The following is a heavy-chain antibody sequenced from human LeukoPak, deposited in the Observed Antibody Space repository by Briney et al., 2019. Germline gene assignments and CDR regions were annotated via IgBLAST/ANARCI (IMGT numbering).Heavy chain of an antibody. CDR2: IYYSGST. V-gene: IGHV4-59*01. CDR3: ARAPYYYDSSGYYFDY. Sequence: PSETLSLTCTVSGGSISSYYWSWIRQPPGKGLEWIGSIYYSGSTNYNPSLKSRVTIPVDTSKNQFSLKLSSVTAADTAVYYCARAPYYYDSSGYYFDYWGQGTLVTVSS. D-gene: IGHD3-22*01. CDR1: GGSISSYY. J-gene: IGHJ4*02.